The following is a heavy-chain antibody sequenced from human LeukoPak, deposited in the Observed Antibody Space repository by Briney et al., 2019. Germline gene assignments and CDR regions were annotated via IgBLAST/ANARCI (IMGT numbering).Heavy chain of an antibody. Sequence: PGRSLRLSCAASGFTFSSYAMHWVRQAPGKGLEWVAVISYDGSNKYYADSVEGRFTISRDNSKNTLYLQMNSLRAEDTAVYYCARERGDYYYYYMDVWGKGTTVTVSS. CDR3: ARERGDYYYYYMDV. CDR1: GFTFSSYA. D-gene: IGHD3-10*01. J-gene: IGHJ6*03. V-gene: IGHV3-30*01. CDR2: ISYDGSNK.